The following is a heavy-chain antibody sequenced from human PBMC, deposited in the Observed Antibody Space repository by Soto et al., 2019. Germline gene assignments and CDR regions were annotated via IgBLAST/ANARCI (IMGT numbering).Heavy chain of an antibody. CDR1: GFTFSNYW. CDR2: IMQDSSQI. Sequence: GGSLRLSCVASGFTFSNYWVGWVRQAPGRGLECVANIMQDSSQIYYVDSVKGRFTVSRDNAKNSLFLNMNSLRAEDTAVFYCARAQSGHFDYWGQGT. V-gene: IGHV3-7*01. J-gene: IGHJ4*02. CDR3: ARAQSGHFDY. D-gene: IGHD3-3*01.